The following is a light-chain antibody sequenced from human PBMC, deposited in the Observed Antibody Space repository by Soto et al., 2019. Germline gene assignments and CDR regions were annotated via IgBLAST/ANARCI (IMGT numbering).Light chain of an antibody. CDR1: QSVSNNY. V-gene: IGKV3-20*01. Sequence: EIVLVPSPGTLSLSPGERATLSCRASQSVSNNYLAWYQQKPGQAPRHRIYGASSRATGAPDRFNGSEPGTVFSLNITRLEPEDFAVCYCQRYGVLPLMFTFGQGTKV. J-gene: IGKJ2*01. CDR2: GAS. CDR3: QRYGVLPLMFT.